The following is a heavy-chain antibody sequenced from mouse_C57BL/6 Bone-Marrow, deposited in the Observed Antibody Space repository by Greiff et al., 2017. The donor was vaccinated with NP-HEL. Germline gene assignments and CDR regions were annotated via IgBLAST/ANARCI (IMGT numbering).Heavy chain of an antibody. D-gene: IGHD3-2*02. CDR3: ARRDSSGYVRFAY. CDR2: IYPRSGNT. Sequence: QVQLLQSGAELARPGASVKLSCKASGYTFTSYGISWVKQRTGQGLEWIGEIYPRSGNTYYNEKFKGKATLTADKSSSTAYMELRSLTSEDSAVYFCARRDSSGYVRFAYWGQGTLVTVSA. J-gene: IGHJ3*01. V-gene: IGHV1-81*01. CDR1: GYTFTSYG.